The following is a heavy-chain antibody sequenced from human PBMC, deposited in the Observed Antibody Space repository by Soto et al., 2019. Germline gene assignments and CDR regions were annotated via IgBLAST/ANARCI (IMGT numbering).Heavy chain of an antibody. Sequence: QVQLVESGGGVVQPGRSLRLSCAASGFTFSSYGIHWVRQAPGKGLEWVAVISYDGSNKFYADSVKGRFTISRDNSKNMLYLQMNSLRAEDTAVYYCAKDSGTYWYFDLWGRGTLVTVSS. CDR1: GFTFSSYG. D-gene: IGHD3-10*01. J-gene: IGHJ2*01. V-gene: IGHV3-30*18. CDR2: ISYDGSNK. CDR3: AKDSGTYWYFDL.